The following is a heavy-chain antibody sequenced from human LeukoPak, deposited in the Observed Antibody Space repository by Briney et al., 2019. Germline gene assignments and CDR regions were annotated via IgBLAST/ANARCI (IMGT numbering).Heavy chain of an antibody. Sequence: GGSLRLSCEASGFTFGTYAMTWVRQAPGKGLEWVSVISGSGGSTNYADSVKGRFIISRDNSRSTLFLQMNSLRAEDTAVYYCAKHHYSSSRDYFDYWGQGTLVTVSS. CDR3: AKHHYSSSRDYFDY. CDR1: GFTFGTYA. J-gene: IGHJ4*02. V-gene: IGHV3-23*01. CDR2: ISGSGGST. D-gene: IGHD6-13*01.